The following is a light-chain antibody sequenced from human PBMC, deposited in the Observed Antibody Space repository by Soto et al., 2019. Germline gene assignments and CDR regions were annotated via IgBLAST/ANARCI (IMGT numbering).Light chain of an antibody. CDR3: QHRSDWPPWT. V-gene: IGKV3-11*01. CDR2: DAS. Sequence: EIVLTQSPATLSLSPGEGATLSCRASQSISTHLAWYQQRPGQAPRLLIYDASNRATGISARFSGSGSGTDFTLTINSLEPEDFAVYYCQHRSDWPPWTFGQGTKVEIK. J-gene: IGKJ1*01. CDR1: QSISTH.